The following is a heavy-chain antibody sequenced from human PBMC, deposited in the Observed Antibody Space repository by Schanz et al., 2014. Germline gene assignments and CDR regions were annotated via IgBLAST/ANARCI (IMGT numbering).Heavy chain of an antibody. D-gene: IGHD6-13*01. Sequence: EVQLVESGGNLVQPGGSLRLSCVASGFTFSSHSMNWVRQAPGQGLEWLSYISGSGSTIYYADSVKGRFTISRDNAKNSLYLQMNSLRAEDTAIYYCARSGRDIGEAADYWGQGTLVTVSS. V-gene: IGHV3-48*04. CDR3: ARSGRDIGEAADY. CDR1: GFTFSSHS. CDR2: ISGSGSTI. J-gene: IGHJ4*02.